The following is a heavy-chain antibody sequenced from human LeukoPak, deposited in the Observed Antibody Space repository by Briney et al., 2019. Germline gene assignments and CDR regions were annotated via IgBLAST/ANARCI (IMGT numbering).Heavy chain of an antibody. CDR1: GFTVSSNY. Sequence: GGSLRLSCAASGFTVSSNYMSWVRQAPGKGLEWVSVIYSGGSTYYADSVKGRFTISRDNSKNTLYLQMNSLRAEDTAVYYCARGQGYCSSPSCSDLFDYWGQGTLVTVSS. J-gene: IGHJ4*02. CDR2: IYSGGST. CDR3: ARGQGYCSSPSCSDLFDY. D-gene: IGHD2-2*01. V-gene: IGHV3-53*01.